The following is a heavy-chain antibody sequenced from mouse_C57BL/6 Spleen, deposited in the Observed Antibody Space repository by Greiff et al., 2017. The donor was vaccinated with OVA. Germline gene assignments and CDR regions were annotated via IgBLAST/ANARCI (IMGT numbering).Heavy chain of an antibody. Sequence: EVQLQQSGPELVKPGASVKISCKASGYTFTDYSIHWVKQSPGQGLECIGYINPNNGGTKYNEKFKGKATLTVDKSSSTAYMQLRSLTSEDSAVYYCARSDSYDDPMDYWGQGTLVTVS. CDR1: GYTFTDYS. CDR3: ARSDSYDDPMDY. CDR2: INPNNGGT. V-gene: IGHV1-26*01. D-gene: IGHD2-12*01. J-gene: IGHJ3*01.